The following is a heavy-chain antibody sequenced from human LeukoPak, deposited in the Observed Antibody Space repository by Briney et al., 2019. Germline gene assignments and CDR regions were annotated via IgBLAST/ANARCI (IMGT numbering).Heavy chain of an antibody. CDR2: INPNSGGT. D-gene: IGHD6-13*01. Sequence: ASVTVSCTASGYTFTGYYMHWVRQAPGQGLEWMGWINPNSGGTNYAQKFQGRVTMTRDTSISTAYMELSRLRSDDTAVYYCAREAMAIAAAGNYYYYGMDVWGQGTTVTVSS. CDR1: GYTFTGYY. CDR3: AREAMAIAAAGNYYYYGMDV. V-gene: IGHV1-2*02. J-gene: IGHJ6*02.